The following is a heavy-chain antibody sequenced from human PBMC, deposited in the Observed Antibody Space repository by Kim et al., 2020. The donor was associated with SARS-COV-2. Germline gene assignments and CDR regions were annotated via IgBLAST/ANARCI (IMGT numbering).Heavy chain of an antibody. J-gene: IGHJ6*02. D-gene: IGHD5-18*01. CDR1: GGSISSYY. CDR3: ARAEYNYGYYYYGMDV. Sequence: SQTLSLTCTVSGGSISSYYWSWIRQPPGKGLEWIGYIYYSGSTNYNPSLKSRVTISVDTSKNQFSLKLSSVTAADTAVYYCARAEYNYGYYYYGMDVWGQGTTVTVSS. V-gene: IGHV4-59*01. CDR2: IYYSGST.